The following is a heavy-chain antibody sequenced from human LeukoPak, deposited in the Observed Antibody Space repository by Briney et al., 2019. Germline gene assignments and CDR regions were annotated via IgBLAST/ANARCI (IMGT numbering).Heavy chain of an antibody. CDR2: IVLGSGNT. Sequence: SVKVSCKXSGFTFHTSAMQWVRQARGQRLEWIGWIVLGSGNTVYSHKFHDRVIITSDMSTSTVYNELYSLGSEDTAVYYCAAQRGASLHDFWSTRLFDPWGQGTLVTVSS. CDR3: AAQRGASLHDFWSTRLFDP. J-gene: IGHJ5*02. D-gene: IGHD3-3*01. V-gene: IGHV1-58*02. CDR1: GFTFHTSA.